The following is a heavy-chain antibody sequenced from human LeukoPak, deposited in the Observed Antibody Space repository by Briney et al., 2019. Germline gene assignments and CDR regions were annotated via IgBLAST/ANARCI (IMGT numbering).Heavy chain of an antibody. CDR1: GFTFSSYA. D-gene: IGHD3-22*01. Sequence: GSLRLSCAASGFTFSSYAMHWVRQAPGKGLEWVAVISYDGSNKYYADSVKGRFTISRDNSKNTLYLQMNSLRAEDTAVYYCARSRENYYDSSGYYSYYYYYYMDVWGKGTTVTVSS. CDR3: ARSRENYYDSSGYYSYYYYYYMDV. J-gene: IGHJ6*03. CDR2: ISYDGSNK. V-gene: IGHV3-30-3*01.